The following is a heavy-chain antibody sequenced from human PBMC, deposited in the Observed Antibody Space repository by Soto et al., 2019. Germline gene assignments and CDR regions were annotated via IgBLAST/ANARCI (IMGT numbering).Heavy chain of an antibody. Sequence: GGSLRLSCAASGFTFSSYSMNWVRQAPGKGLEWVSYISSSSSTIYYADSVKGRFTISRDNAKNSLYLQMNSLGAEDTAVYYCARDRLRCSGGSCSGWWFDPWGQGTLVTVSS. CDR1: GFTFSSYS. J-gene: IGHJ5*02. V-gene: IGHV3-48*01. CDR2: ISSSSSTI. D-gene: IGHD2-15*01. CDR3: ARDRLRCSGGSCSGWWFDP.